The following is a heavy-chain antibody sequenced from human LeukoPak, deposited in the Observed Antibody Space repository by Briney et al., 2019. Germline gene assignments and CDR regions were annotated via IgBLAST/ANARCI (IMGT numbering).Heavy chain of an antibody. CDR3: ARARPWDSSRSYYFGMDV. J-gene: IGHJ6*02. V-gene: IGHV3-21*01. CDR2: ISSSSSYI. CDR1: GFTFSSYS. Sequence: GGSLRPSCAASGFTFSSYSMNWVRQAPGKGLEWVSSISSSSSYIYYADSVKGRFTISRDNAKNSLYLQMNSLRAEDTAVYYCARARPWDSSRSYYFGMDVWGHGTTVTVSS. D-gene: IGHD3-22*01.